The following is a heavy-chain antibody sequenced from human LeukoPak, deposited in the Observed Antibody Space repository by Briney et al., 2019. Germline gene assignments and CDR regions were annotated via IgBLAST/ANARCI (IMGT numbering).Heavy chain of an antibody. D-gene: IGHD6-13*01. CDR3: LGSNIAAV. V-gene: IGHV3-23*01. CDR2: ISGSGGST. CDR1: GFTFSSYA. Sequence: QTGGSLRLSCAASGFTFSSYAMSWVRQAPGKGLEWVSAISGSGGSTYYADSVKGRFTISRDNAKNSLYLQMNSLRAEDTADYYCLGSNIAAVWGQGTLVTVSS. J-gene: IGHJ4*02.